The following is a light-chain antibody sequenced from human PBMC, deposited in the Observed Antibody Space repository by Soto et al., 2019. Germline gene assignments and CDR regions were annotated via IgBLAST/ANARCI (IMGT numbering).Light chain of an antibody. V-gene: IGLV1-51*01. CDR3: ATWDSSLSVAV. CDR2: DNN. J-gene: IGLJ2*01. CDR1: DSNIGDNY. Sequence: QSVLTQPPSVSAAPGQKVTISCSGSDSNIGDNYVSWYRQFPGTAPKLVIRDNNKRPSGMPDRFSGSKSGTSATLGITELQTGDEADYYCATWDSSLSVAVFGGGTKLTVL.